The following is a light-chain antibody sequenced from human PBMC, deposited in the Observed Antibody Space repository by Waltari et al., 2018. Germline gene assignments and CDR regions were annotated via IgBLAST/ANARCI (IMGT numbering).Light chain of an antibody. V-gene: IGKV3-20*01. Sequence: EIVLTQSPGTLSLSPGERVTLSCRASQSITGSWMTWYQQKPGQAARLLIYGASSRATGIPDRFSGSGSGTDFTLTISRLEPEDSAIYYCQQYDGSVVTFGGGTKVEIK. CDR3: QQYDGSVVT. CDR2: GAS. CDR1: QSITGSW. J-gene: IGKJ4*01.